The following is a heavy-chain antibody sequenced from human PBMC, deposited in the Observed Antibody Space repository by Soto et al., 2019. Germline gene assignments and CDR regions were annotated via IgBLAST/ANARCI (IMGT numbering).Heavy chain of an antibody. D-gene: IGHD1-26*01. CDR3: ARIGESYLGYDWFDP. Sequence: QVTLKESGPVLVKPTEPLTLTCTVSGFSLSNARVGVSWIRQPPGKALEWLAHIFSNDEKSYSTSLKSRLTISKDTSKPQVLLTMTHIDPVDTATYYCARIGESYLGYDWFDPWGQGTLVTVSS. CDR2: IFSNDEK. CDR1: GFSLSNARVG. J-gene: IGHJ5*02. V-gene: IGHV2-26*01.